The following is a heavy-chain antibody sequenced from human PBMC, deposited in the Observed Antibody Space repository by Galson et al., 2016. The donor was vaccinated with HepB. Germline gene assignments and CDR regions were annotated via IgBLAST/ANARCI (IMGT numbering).Heavy chain of an antibody. CDR2: INQDGSEK. CDR1: GFTFSCYW. Sequence: SLRLSCAASGFTFSCYWMSWVRQAPGKGLEWVAIINQDGSEKNYVDSVKGRFTISRDNAKNSLYLQMNSLRAEDTAVYYCARETGDYYDSRGYYSNNWFDPWGQGTLVTVSS. J-gene: IGHJ5*02. CDR3: ARETGDYYDSRGYYSNNWFDP. V-gene: IGHV3-7*01. D-gene: IGHD3-22*01.